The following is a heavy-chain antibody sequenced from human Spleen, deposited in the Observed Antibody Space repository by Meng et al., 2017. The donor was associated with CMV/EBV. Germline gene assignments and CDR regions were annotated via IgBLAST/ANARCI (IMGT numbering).Heavy chain of an antibody. D-gene: IGHD4-23*01. V-gene: IGHV3-11*04. J-gene: IGHJ4*02. Sequence: GESLKISCAASGFTFSDYYMSWIRQAPGKGLEWVSDISSSGSTIYYADSVKGRFTISRDNAKNSLYLHLNSLRDEDTAVYYCVRDGDSGGNAGFWFWGQGTLVTVSS. CDR2: ISSSGSTI. CDR1: GFTFSDYY. CDR3: VRDGDSGGNAGFWF.